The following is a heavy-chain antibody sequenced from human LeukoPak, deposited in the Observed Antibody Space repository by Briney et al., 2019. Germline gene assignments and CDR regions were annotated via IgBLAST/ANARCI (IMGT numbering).Heavy chain of an antibody. Sequence: ASVKVSCKASGYTFTGYYMHWVRQAPGQGLEWMGWINPNSGGTNYAQKFQGRVTMTRDTSISTAYMELSRLRSDDTAVYYCARGYCSSTSCCVYFDYWGQGTLVTVSS. CDR3: ARGYCSSTSCCVYFDY. CDR2: INPNSGGT. D-gene: IGHD2-2*01. V-gene: IGHV1-2*02. J-gene: IGHJ4*02. CDR1: GYTFTGYY.